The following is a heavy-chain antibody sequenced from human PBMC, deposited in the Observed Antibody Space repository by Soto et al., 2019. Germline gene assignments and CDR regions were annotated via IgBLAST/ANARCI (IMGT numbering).Heavy chain of an antibody. CDR1: GDSVSSPYY. D-gene: IGHD6-19*01. V-gene: IGHV4-4*02. Sequence: QVQLQESGPGLVKPSGTLSLTCAVSGDSVSSPYYWSWVRQSPGKGLEWIGEVFHTGTTSYNPSLRSRVTISMDKSINQFSLDLSSVTAADTAVYYCARSAGWYAIHAWGPGTLVIVSS. CDR3: ARSAGWYAIHA. CDR2: VFHTGTT. J-gene: IGHJ5*02.